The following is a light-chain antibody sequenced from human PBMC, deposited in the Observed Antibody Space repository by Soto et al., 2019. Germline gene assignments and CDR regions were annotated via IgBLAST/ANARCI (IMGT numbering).Light chain of an antibody. Sequence: DIQMTQSPSTLPASVGDRVTITCGASQSISNWLAWYQQKTGTAPKLLIYHASTLESGVPSRLSGSGYGTDLTITIRSMKNEDFETYFCQQSYSSTWTFGQGTKVDIK. CDR3: QQSYSSTWT. V-gene: IGKV1-5*01. CDR2: HAS. J-gene: IGKJ1*01. CDR1: QSISNW.